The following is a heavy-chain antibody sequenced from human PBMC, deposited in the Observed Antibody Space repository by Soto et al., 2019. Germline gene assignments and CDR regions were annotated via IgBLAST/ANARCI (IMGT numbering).Heavy chain of an antibody. Sequence: GGSLRLSXAASGFTFSSYSMNWVRQAPGKGLEWVSSISSSSSYIYYADSVTGRFTISRDNAKNSLYLQMNSLRAEDTAVYYCARDRVVATMGAFDIWGQGTMVTVSS. J-gene: IGHJ3*02. CDR2: ISSSSSYI. D-gene: IGHD5-12*01. CDR3: ARDRVVATMGAFDI. CDR1: GFTFSSYS. V-gene: IGHV3-21*01.